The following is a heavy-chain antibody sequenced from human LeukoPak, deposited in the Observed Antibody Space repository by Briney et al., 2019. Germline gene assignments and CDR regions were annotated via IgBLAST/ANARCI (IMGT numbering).Heavy chain of an antibody. CDR2: ISRDGKRE. Sequence: GGSLRLSCAASGFNFYNYDIQWVRQAPGKGLEWLATISRDGKREFYTDSLKGRFTISRDNSRNTPYLQMNSLRPEDTAVYYCVRDRLCRAYCGHDCYSAAFDYWGQGTLVTVSS. V-gene: IGHV3-30*04. CDR3: VRDRLCRAYCGHDCYSAAFDY. J-gene: IGHJ4*02. D-gene: IGHD2-21*02. CDR1: GFNFYNYD.